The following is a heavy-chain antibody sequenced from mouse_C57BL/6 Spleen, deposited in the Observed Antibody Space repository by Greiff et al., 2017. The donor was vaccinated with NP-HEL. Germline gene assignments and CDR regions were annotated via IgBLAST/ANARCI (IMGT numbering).Heavy chain of an antibody. J-gene: IGHJ2*01. D-gene: IGHD1-1*01. CDR3: ARRGGSSSLYFDY. Sequence: QVQLQQSGAELVRPGTSVKMSCKASGYTFTNYWIGWAKQRPGHGLEWIGDIYPGGGYTNYNEKFKGKATLTADKSSSTAYMQFSSLTSEDSAIYYCARRGGSSSLYFDYWGQGTTLTVSS. CDR1: GYTFTNYW. CDR2: IYPGGGYT. V-gene: IGHV1-63*01.